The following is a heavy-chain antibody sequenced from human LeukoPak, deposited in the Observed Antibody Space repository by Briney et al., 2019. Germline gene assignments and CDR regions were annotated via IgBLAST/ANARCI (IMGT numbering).Heavy chain of an antibody. J-gene: IGHJ4*02. Sequence: GRSLRLSCAASGFTFKSYWMHWVRQAPGKGLVWVSRINTDGSSTIYADSVKGRFTISRDNAKNTLYLQMNTLRAEDTAVYYCAKPFGSGFYYFDYWGQGTLVTVSS. CDR2: INTDGSST. D-gene: IGHD6-19*01. CDR3: AKPFGSGFYYFDY. V-gene: IGHV3-74*01. CDR1: GFTFKSYW.